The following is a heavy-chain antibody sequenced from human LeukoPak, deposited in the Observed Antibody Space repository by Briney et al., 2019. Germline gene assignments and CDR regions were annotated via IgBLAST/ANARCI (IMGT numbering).Heavy chain of an antibody. CDR3: ARVLGGYYDRYAFDI. D-gene: IGHD3-22*01. J-gene: IGHJ3*02. Sequence: SETLSLTCAVSGGSISSGGYSWSWIRQPPGKGLEWIGYIYYSGSTNYNPSLKSRVTISVDTSKNQFSLKLSSVTAADTAVYYCARVLGGYYDRYAFDIWGQGTMVTVSS. CDR2: IYYSGST. V-gene: IGHV4-61*08. CDR1: GGSISSGGYS.